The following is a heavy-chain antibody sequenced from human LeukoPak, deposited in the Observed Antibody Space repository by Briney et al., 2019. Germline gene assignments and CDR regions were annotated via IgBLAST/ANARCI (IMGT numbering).Heavy chain of an antibody. D-gene: IGHD1-26*01. J-gene: IGHJ4*02. CDR1: GFTFTSSA. CDR3: ARVRVGATSIDY. V-gene: IGHV1-58*02. CDR2: IVVGSGNT. Sequence: SVKVSCKASGFTFTSSAMQWVRQARGQRLEWIGWIVVGSGNTNYAQKFQERVTITRDMSTSTAYMELSRLRSDDTAVYYCARVRVGATSIDYWGQGTLVTVSS.